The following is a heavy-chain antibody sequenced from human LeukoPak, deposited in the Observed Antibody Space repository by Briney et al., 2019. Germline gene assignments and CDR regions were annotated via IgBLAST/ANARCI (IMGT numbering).Heavy chain of an antibody. CDR2: ISTSSSYI. D-gene: IGHD2-15*01. CDR3: ARDPNVVIVSASCFDY. Sequence: GGSLRLSCAASGFTFSSYSMNWVRQAPGKGLEWVSSISTSSSYIYYADSVKGRFTVSRDNAKNSVYLQMNSLRAEDTAVYYCARDPNVVIVSASCFDYWGQGTLVTVFS. J-gene: IGHJ4*02. CDR1: GFTFSSYS. V-gene: IGHV3-21*01.